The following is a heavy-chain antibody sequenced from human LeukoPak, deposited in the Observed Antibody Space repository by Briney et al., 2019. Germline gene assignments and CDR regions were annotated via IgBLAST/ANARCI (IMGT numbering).Heavy chain of an antibody. V-gene: IGHV4-39*01. CDR3: ARLGGEWELPRFDY. J-gene: IGHJ4*02. CDR1: GGSISIRNYY. D-gene: IGHD4-23*01. CDR2: IYYSGST. Sequence: SETLSLTCTVSGGSISIRNYYWAWIRQPPGKGLDWIGSIYYSGSTYYNPSLKGRVTISLDPSKNQFSLKLTSLTAADTAVYYCARLGGEWELPRFDYWGQGTLVTVSS.